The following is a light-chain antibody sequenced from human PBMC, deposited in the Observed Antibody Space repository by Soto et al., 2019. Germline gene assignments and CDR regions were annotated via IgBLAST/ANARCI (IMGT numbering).Light chain of an antibody. V-gene: IGLV2-11*01. CDR2: DVT. CDR3: CSYAGSYNYI. CDR1: YXGVGAFYF. Sequence: QSALTQPRSVSGSPGQAVTISCTGSYXGVGAFYFVSWYQQYPGKGPKLIIFDVTERPSAVPDRFSGSKSGSTASLTIFGLQAEDEADYYCCSYAGSYNYIFGSGTKVPVL. J-gene: IGLJ1*01.